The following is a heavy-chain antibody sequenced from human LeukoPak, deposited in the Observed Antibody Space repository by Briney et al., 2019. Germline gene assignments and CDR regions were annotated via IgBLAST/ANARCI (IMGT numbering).Heavy chain of an antibody. CDR1: GYTFTSYY. V-gene: IGHV1-46*01. CDR3: ARRSRLGELSLGY. D-gene: IGHD3-16*02. Sequence: GASVKVSCKASGYTFTSYYMHWVPPPPPHALEWLGIINPSGGSTSYAQKFQGRVTMARNTSISTAYMELSSLRSEDTAVYYCARRSRLGELSLGYWGQGTLVTVSS. CDR2: INPSGGST. J-gene: IGHJ4*02.